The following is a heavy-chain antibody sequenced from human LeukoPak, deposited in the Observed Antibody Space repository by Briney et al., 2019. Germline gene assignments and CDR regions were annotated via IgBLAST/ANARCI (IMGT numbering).Heavy chain of an antibody. CDR2: IYTSGST. J-gene: IGHJ4*02. D-gene: IGHD5-18*01. CDR3: ARDGAGYSYGYPFDY. Sequence: SETLSLTCTVSGGSISSYYWSWVRQPAGKGLEWIGRIYTSGSTNYNPSLTSRVTMSVGTSKNQFSLKLSSVTAADTAVYYCARDGAGYSYGYPFDYWGQGTLVTVSS. V-gene: IGHV4-4*07. CDR1: GGSISSYY.